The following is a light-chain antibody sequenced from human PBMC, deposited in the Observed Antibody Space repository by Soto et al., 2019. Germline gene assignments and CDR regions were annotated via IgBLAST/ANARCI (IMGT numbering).Light chain of an antibody. CDR1: QSASHNY. V-gene: IGKV3-20*01. Sequence: EIVWTQSPCTLSLSPGERATLSCSASQSASHNYLAWYQHKPGQAPRLLIYGAYSSATGIPDRFSASGSVREFTLTISRLEHEDVAANYCHQHGCSPRTFGQWTKVDIK. CDR3: HQHGCSPRT. CDR2: GAY. J-gene: IGKJ1*01.